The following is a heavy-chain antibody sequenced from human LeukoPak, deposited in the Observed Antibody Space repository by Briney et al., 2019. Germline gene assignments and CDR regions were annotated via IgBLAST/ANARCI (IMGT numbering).Heavy chain of an antibody. D-gene: IGHD3-10*01. CDR3: ASDNYYGSGSYHY. CDR1: GFTVSSNY. J-gene: IGHJ4*02. CDR2: IYSGGST. V-gene: IGHV3-53*01. Sequence: GGSLRLSCAASGFTVSSNYMSWVRQAPGKGLEWVSVIYSGGSTYYADSVKGRLTISRDNSKNTLYLQMNSLRAEDTAVYYCASDNYYGSGSYHYWGQGTLVTVSS.